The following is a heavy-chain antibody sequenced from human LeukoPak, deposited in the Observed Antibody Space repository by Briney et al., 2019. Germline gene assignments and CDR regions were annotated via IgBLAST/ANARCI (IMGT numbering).Heavy chain of an antibody. CDR2: IYTSGST. V-gene: IGHV4-61*02. CDR1: GDSISSGSYY. CDR3: AREPPSFGVVIIV. D-gene: IGHD3-3*01. J-gene: IGHJ4*02. Sequence: PSETLSLTCTVSGDSISSGSYYWSWIRQPAGKGLEWIGRIYTSGSTNYNPSLKSRVTISVDTSKNQFSLKLSSVTAADTAVNYCAREPPSFGVVIIVWGQGTPVTVSS.